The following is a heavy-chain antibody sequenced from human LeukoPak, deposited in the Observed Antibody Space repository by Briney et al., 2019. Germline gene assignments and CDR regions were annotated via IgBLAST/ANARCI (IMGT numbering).Heavy chain of an antibody. CDR1: GFTVSSNY. V-gene: IGHV3-66*01. J-gene: IGHJ5*02. CDR2: IYSGGST. Sequence: HTGGSLRLSCAASGFTVSSNYMSWVRQAPGKGLEWVSVIYSGGSTYYADSVKGRFTISRDNSKNTLYLQMNSLRAEDTAVYYCARDGRSWFDPWGQGTLVTVSS. CDR3: ARDGRSWFDP. D-gene: IGHD1-26*01.